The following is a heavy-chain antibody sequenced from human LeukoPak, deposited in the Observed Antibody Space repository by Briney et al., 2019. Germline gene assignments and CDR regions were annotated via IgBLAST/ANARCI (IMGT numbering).Heavy chain of an antibody. V-gene: IGHV1-2*04. J-gene: IGHJ5*02. CDR2: ISPNSGGT. CDR1: GYTFAGYY. D-gene: IGHD6-13*01. CDR3: ARDIGLGSSWYKGWFDP. Sequence: ASVKVSCKASGYTFAGYYMHWVRQAPGQGLEWMGWISPNSGGTNYAQKFQGWVTTTRDTSISTAYMELSRLRSDDTAVYYCARDIGLGSSWYKGWFDPWGQGTLVTVSS.